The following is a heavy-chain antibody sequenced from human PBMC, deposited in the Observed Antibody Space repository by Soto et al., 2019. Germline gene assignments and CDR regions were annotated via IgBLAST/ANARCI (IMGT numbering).Heavy chain of an antibody. Sequence: SGPTLVNPTQTLTLTCTFSGFSLSTSGMCVSWIRQPPGKALEWLARIDWDDDKYYSTSLKTRLTISKDTSKNQVVLTMTNMDPLDTATYYCARIMDWTSSGWFDYWGQGTLVTVSS. D-gene: IGHD6-19*01. J-gene: IGHJ4*02. CDR3: ARIMDWTSSGWFDY. CDR2: IDWDDDK. V-gene: IGHV2-70*11. CDR1: GFSLSTSGMC.